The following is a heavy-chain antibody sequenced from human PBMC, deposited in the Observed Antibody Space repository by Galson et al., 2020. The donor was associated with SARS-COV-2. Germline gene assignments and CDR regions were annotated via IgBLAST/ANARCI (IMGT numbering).Heavy chain of an antibody. V-gene: IGHV3-30*04. CDR2: ISYDASDK. D-gene: IGHD2-21*01. J-gene: IGHJ3*02. CDR1: GFMFSTYA. Sequence: GGSLRLSCAASGFMFSTYAMHWVRQAPGKGLEWVAVISYDASDKYYADSVKGRFTISRDNFKSTLYLQMNSLTADDTAVYYCARVMQLRRVNDAFDIWGQGTMVTVSS. CDR3: ARVMQLRRVNDAFDI.